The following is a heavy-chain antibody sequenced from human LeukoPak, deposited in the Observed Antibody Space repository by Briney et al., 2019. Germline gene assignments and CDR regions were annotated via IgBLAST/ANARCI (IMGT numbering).Heavy chain of an antibody. CDR2: IYYSGST. CDR3: ARGPYKYDGSGAFDI. Sequence: PSETLSLTCTVSGGSISSSSYYWGWIRQPPGKGLEWIGSIYYSGSTYYNPSLKSRVTISVDTSKNQFSLKLTSVTAADTAVYYCARGPYKYDGSGAFDIWGQGTMVTVSP. V-gene: IGHV4-39*07. J-gene: IGHJ3*02. CDR1: GGSISSSSYY. D-gene: IGHD3-22*01.